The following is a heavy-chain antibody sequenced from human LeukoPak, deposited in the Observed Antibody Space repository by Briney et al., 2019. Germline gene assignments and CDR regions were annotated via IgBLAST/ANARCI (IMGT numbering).Heavy chain of an antibody. V-gene: IGHV4-59*01. J-gene: IGHJ4*02. CDR3: ARAGTVVGADFDY. CDR2: IYYSGTT. CDR1: GGSLYRYY. D-gene: IGHD1-26*01. Sequence: PSETLSLTCSVSGGSLYRYYWTWIRQPPGKGLEWIGHIYYSGTTNYNPSLKSRVTVSIDTSKNQFSLKLESVTAADTAAYYCARAGTVVGADFDYWGQGTLVSVSS.